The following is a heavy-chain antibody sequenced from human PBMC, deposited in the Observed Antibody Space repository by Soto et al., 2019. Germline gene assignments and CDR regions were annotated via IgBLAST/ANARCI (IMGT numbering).Heavy chain of an antibody. Sequence: SVKVSCTASAYTFTNYGISWVRHAPGQGLEWMGWISAYNGNINYAQKFRGRVTMTTDTSTSSAYLEVRSLRSDDTAIYYCARMATFGSLNWFDPWGQGTLVTVSS. CDR1: AYTFTNYG. D-gene: IGHD3-16*01. V-gene: IGHV1-18*01. CDR2: ISAYNGNI. CDR3: ARMATFGSLNWFDP. J-gene: IGHJ5*02.